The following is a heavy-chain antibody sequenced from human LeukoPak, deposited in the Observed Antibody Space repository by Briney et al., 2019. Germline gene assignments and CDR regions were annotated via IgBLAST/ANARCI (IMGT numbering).Heavy chain of an antibody. D-gene: IGHD2-21*02. V-gene: IGHV3-30-3*01. CDR2: ISYDGSNK. CDR1: GFTFSSYA. CDR3: ARGSVGGMVTAIRY. Sequence: PGRSLRLSCAASGFTFSSYAMHWVRQAPGKGLEGVAVISYDGSNKYYADSVKGRFTISRDNSKNTLYLQMNSLRAEDTAVYYCARGSVGGMVTAIRYWGQGTLVTVSS. J-gene: IGHJ4*02.